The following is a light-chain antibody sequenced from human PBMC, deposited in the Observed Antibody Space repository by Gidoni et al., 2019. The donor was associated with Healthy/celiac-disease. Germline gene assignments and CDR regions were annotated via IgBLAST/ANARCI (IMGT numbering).Light chain of an antibody. CDR3: QQYNSYPYT. Sequence: DIQMTQSPSTPSASVGDSVTITCRASQSISSWLAWYQQKPGKAPKILIYKASSLESGVPSRFSGSGSGTEFTLTISSLQPDDFATYYCQQYNSYPYTFGQGTKLEIK. CDR1: QSISSW. J-gene: IGKJ2*01. CDR2: KAS. V-gene: IGKV1-5*03.